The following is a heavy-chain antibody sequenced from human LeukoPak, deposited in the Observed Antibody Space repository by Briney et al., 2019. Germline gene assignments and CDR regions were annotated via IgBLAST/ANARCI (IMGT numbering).Heavy chain of an antibody. CDR1: GFTVSSYY. J-gene: IGHJ4*02. D-gene: IGHD3-22*01. V-gene: IGHV3-53*01. CDR3: ARDSGYYDTSPPD. CDR2: IYSGGST. Sequence: GGSLRLSCAASGFTVSSYYMTWVRQAPGKGLEWVSVIYSGGSTYYADSVKGRFTISRDNPKNTLYLQMSSLRAEDTAVYYCARDSGYYDTSPPDWGQGTLVTVSS.